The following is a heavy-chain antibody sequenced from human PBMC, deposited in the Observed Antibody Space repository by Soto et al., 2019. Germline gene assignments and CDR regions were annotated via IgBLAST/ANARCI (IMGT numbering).Heavy chain of an antibody. Sequence: LPLTCAVSGGSFSGYSWTWLRQSPGKGLEWIGEINHSGTTDYNPALKSRVTMPVDTSKNQFSLRVRSVTAADTAVYYCARARFDSWSHIYYGLDVWGQGTTVTVSS. D-gene: IGHD3-3*01. CDR2: INHSGTT. V-gene: IGHV4-34*01. J-gene: IGHJ6*02. CDR3: ARARFDSWSHIYYGLDV. CDR1: GGSFSGYS.